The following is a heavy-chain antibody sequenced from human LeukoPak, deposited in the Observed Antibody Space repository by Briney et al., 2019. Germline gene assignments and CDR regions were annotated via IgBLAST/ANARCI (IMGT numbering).Heavy chain of an antibody. V-gene: IGHV3-48*01. CDR1: GFTFSSYS. D-gene: IGHD2-8*01. Sequence: GGSLRLSCAASGFTFSSYSMNWVRQAPGKGLEWVSYISSSSSTIYYADSVKGRFTISRDNAKNSLYLQMNSLRAEDTAVYYCAREVGYCTNGVCYPPQHYYMDVWGKGTTVTISS. J-gene: IGHJ6*03. CDR3: AREVGYCTNGVCYPPQHYYMDV. CDR2: ISSSSSTI.